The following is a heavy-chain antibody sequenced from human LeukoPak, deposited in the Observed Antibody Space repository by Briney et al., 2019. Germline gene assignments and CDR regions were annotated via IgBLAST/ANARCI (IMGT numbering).Heavy chain of an antibody. CDR3: ATGRGYSYGFDY. J-gene: IGHJ4*02. CDR2: IYPNSGGT. CDR1: GYSSTVYY. V-gene: IGHV1-2*02. D-gene: IGHD5-18*01. Sequence: ASVKVSGKASGYSSTVYYMHWVRHAPGQRLGWMGWIYPNSGGTNYAQKFQGSVTVNRDTSNSTAYRQLSRLRSDGTGVYYCATGRGYSYGFDYWGRGTLVSVSS.